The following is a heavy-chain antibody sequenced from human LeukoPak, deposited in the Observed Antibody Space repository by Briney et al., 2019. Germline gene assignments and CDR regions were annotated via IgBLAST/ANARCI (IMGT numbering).Heavy chain of an antibody. J-gene: IGHJ5*02. V-gene: IGHV4-39*01. CDR2: IYYSGST. CDR1: GGSISSSSYY. D-gene: IGHD3-10*01. CDR3: ARHSRGADNWFDP. Sequence: SETLSLTCTVSGGSISSSSYYWGWIRQPPGKGLEWIGSIYYSGSTYYNPSLKSRVTISVDTSKNQFSLKLSSVTAADTAVYYCARHSRGADNWFDPWGQGTLVTVSS.